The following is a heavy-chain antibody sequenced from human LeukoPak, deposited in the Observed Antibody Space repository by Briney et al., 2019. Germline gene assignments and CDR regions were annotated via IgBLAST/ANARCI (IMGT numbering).Heavy chain of an antibody. V-gene: IGHV1-8*01. CDR1: GYTFTSYD. CDR2: MNPNSGNT. Sequence: ASVKVSCKASGYTFTSYDINWVRQATEQGLEWMGWMNPNSGNTGYAQKFQGRVTMTRNTSISTAYMELSSLRSEDTAVYYCARPHPGVVRKWSYGMDVWGQGTTVTVSS. D-gene: IGHD2-15*01. J-gene: IGHJ6*02. CDR3: ARPHPGVVRKWSYGMDV.